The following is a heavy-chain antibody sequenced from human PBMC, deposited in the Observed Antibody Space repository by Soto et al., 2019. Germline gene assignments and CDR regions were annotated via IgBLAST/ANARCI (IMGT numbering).Heavy chain of an antibody. V-gene: IGHV2-5*02. CDR1: GFSLSTSGVG. Sequence: QITLEESGPTLVKPTQTLTLTCIFSGFSLSTSGVGVGWIRQPPGQALEWLALIYWDNDKRYSPSLKSRLSITKDTSQIQVVFTMTNMDPVDTATYYCAHRRAYNHYWSWGDFDYWGQGTLVTVSS. D-gene: IGHD1-20*01. CDR3: AHRRAYNHYWSWGDFDY. CDR2: IYWDNDK. J-gene: IGHJ4*02.